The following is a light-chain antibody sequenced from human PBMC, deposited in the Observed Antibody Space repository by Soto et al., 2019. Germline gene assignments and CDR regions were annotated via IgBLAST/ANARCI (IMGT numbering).Light chain of an antibody. Sequence: SYELTQPPSVSVSPGQTATITCSGAKLGNKYVSWYQQKPRQSPVLVISQDIKRPPGIPERFSGSNSGNTATLTISGTQAMDEDVYYCQAWDSSTLVFGGGTKLTVL. J-gene: IGLJ3*02. CDR1: KLGNKY. CDR3: QAWDSSTLV. V-gene: IGLV3-1*01. CDR2: QDI.